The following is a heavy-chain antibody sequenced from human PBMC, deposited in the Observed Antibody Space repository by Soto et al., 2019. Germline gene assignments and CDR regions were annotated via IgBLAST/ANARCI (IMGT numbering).Heavy chain of an antibody. CDR3: AREFYFYHSSGYDY. V-gene: IGHV3-11*01. CDR1: GFTFSDYY. Sequence: QVQLMESGGGLVKPGESLRLSCAASGFTFSDYYISWIRQAPGKGLEWVSYISSSGSTMYYADSVEGRFTISRDNAKNSLYLQMNSLRAEDTAVYYCAREFYFYHSSGYDYWGQGTLVTVSS. J-gene: IGHJ4*02. CDR2: ISSSGSTM. D-gene: IGHD3-22*01.